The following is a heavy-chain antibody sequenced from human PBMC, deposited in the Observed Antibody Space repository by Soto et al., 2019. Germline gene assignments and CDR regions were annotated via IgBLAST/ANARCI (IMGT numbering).Heavy chain of an antibody. CDR1: GFTFSSYW. Sequence: TGGSLRLSCAASGFTFSSYWMSWVRQAPGKGLEWVANIKQDGSEKYYVDSVKGRFTISRDNAKNSLYLQMNSLRAEDTAVYYCAREDGSGSYCAFDIWGQGTMVTVSS. V-gene: IGHV3-7*01. J-gene: IGHJ3*02. D-gene: IGHD3-10*01. CDR2: IKQDGSEK. CDR3: AREDGSGSYCAFDI.